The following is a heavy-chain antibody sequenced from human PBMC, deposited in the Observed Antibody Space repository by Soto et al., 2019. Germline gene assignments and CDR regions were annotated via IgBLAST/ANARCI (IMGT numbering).Heavy chain of an antibody. J-gene: IGHJ5*02. D-gene: IGHD3-9*01. CDR3: ARSHYDILTGYTNWFDP. Sequence: SETLSLTCAVSGGSISSGGYSWSWIRQPPGKGLEWIGYIYHSGSTYYNPSLKSRVTISVDRSKNQFSLKLSSVTAADTAVYYCARSHYDILTGYTNWFDPWGQGTLVTVSS. V-gene: IGHV4-30-2*01. CDR1: GGSISSGGYS. CDR2: IYHSGST.